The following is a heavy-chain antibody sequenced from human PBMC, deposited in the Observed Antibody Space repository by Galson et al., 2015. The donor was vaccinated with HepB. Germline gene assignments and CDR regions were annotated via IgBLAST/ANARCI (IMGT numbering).Heavy chain of an antibody. Sequence: SLRLSCAASGFTFSRYGMNWVRQAPGKGLEWVSYISYRSSTIYYADSVKGRFTISRDNAKNSLYLEMNSLRDEDTAVYYCARAREEIVVVVAVTQFHVSYGMDVWGQGTTVTVSS. V-gene: IGHV3-48*02. CDR3: ARAREEIVVVVAVTQFHVSYGMDV. D-gene: IGHD2-15*01. J-gene: IGHJ6*02. CDR2: ISYRSSTI. CDR1: GFTFSRYG.